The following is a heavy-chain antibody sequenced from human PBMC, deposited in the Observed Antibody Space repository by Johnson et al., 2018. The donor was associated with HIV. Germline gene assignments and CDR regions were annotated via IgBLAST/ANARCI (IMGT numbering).Heavy chain of an antibody. V-gene: IGHV3-30*02. Sequence: QVQLVESGGGVVQPGGSLRLSCAASGFTLRIYDMHWVRQAPGKGLEWVPFMRYDGSNNCFVDSVKGRFTISRDKFKNTLYLQMNSLRAEDTAVYYCATTPWAYYGGNSVTHDAF. CDR1: GFTLRIYD. J-gene: IGHJ3*01. D-gene: IGHD4-23*01. CDR3: ATTPWAYYGGNSVTHDAF. CDR2: MRYDGSNN.